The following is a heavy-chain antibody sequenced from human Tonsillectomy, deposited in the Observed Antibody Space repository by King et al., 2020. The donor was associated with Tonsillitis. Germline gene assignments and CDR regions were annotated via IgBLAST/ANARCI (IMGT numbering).Heavy chain of an antibody. D-gene: IGHD7-27*01. J-gene: IGHJ4*02. CDR2: FYPGDSDT. V-gene: IGHV5-51*03. Sequence: QLVQSGAEVKKPGESLKISCKGSGYTFSYYWIVWVRQMPGKGLEWMGIFYPGDSDTRYSPSFQGQVTMLADKSIRTAYLQWSSLKASDTAMYYCARGHRELGVDCWGQGTLVTVSS. CDR1: GYTFSYYW. CDR3: ARGHRELGVDC.